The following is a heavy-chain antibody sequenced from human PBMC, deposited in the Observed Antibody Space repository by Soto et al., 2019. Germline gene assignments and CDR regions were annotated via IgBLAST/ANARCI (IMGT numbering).Heavy chain of an antibody. CDR2: TYYKSKWYN. CDR3: ARGSWDDVSGHFYMDV. V-gene: IGHV6-1*01. J-gene: IGHJ6*03. D-gene: IGHD5-12*01. Sequence: SQTLSLTCAISGDSVSSNSDAWNWIRQTTSRGLEWLRRTYYKSKWYNNYEVYVKSRVTINPDTSKNQFSLQLNSVTPEDTAMYYCARGSWDDVSGHFYMDVWGKGTTVTVSS. CDR1: GDSVSSNSDA.